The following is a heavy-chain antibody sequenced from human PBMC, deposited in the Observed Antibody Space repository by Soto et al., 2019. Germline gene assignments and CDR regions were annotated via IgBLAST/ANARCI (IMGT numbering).Heavy chain of an antibody. CDR1: GLTFSNYA. V-gene: IGHV3-23*01. Sequence: PGGSLRLSCAASGLTFSNYAMTWVRQAPGKGPEWISTVNNGGGSTYYADSVKGRFTISRDNSKNTLYLQVSSLRAEDTAVYYCAKERLGRGIDYWGQGSLVTVSS. D-gene: IGHD3-10*01. CDR2: VNNGGGST. CDR3: AKERLGRGIDY. J-gene: IGHJ4*02.